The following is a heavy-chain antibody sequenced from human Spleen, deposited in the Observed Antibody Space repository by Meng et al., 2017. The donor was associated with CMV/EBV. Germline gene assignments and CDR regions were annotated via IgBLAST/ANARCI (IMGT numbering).Heavy chain of an antibody. CDR1: GYTFNTYG. D-gene: IGHD7-27*01. CDR3: ARDNNWGPDY. J-gene: IGHJ4*02. Sequence: ASVKVSCKTSGYTFNTYGISWVRQAPVQGLEWMGWISAYNGNTNYAQKFQDRVTMTTDTTTHTAYMELKNLRSDDTAVYYCARDNNWGPDYWGQGTLVTVSS. CDR2: ISAYNGNT. V-gene: IGHV1-18*01.